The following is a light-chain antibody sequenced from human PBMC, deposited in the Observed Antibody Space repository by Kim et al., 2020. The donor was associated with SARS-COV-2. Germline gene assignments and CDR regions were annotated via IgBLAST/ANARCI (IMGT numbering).Light chain of an antibody. CDR1: QSISTY. V-gene: IGKV1-39*01. Sequence: DIQLTQPPSSLSASVGDRVPITCRASQSISTYLNWYQQKPGKAPTLLIYGASNLPSGVPSRFSGSGSGTDFTLTISTLQPEDIGTYYCQQGYSTFGQGTKLEI. J-gene: IGKJ2*01. CDR3: QQGYST. CDR2: GAS.